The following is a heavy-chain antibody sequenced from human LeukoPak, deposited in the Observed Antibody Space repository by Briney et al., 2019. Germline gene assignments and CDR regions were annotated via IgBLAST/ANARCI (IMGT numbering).Heavy chain of an antibody. Sequence: SVKVSCKASGYTFSGYYMHWVRQAPGQGLEWMGWINPKSGGTNEAQKFHDRVTMTRDTSIRTAYMEVSRLRSDDTAVYYCARSPDILTGENFDYWGRGTLVTVSS. V-gene: IGHV1-2*02. J-gene: IGHJ4*02. CDR1: GYTFSGYY. D-gene: IGHD3-9*01. CDR2: INPKSGGT. CDR3: ARSPDILTGENFDY.